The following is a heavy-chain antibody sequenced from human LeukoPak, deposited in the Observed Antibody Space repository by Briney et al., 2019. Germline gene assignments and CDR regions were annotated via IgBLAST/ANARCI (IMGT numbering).Heavy chain of an antibody. CDR1: GYTFTSYG. CDR3: ARDLSCEKCWGDTIFGVVIPFDY. CDR2: ISAYNGNT. J-gene: IGHJ4*02. D-gene: IGHD3-3*01. V-gene: IGHV1-18*01. Sequence: ASVKVSCKASGYTFTSYGISWVRQAPGQGLEWMGWISAYNGNTSYAQKLQGRVTMTTDTSTSTAYMELRSLRSDDTAVYYCARDLSCEKCWGDTIFGVVIPFDYWGQGTLVTVSS.